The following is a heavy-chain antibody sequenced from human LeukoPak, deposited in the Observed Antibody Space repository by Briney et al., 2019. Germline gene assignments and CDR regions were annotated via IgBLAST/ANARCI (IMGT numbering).Heavy chain of an antibody. Sequence: PGGFLRLSRAGSGFIFNNYAMHWVRQPPGKGLEWVSGISWNSGSIDYADSVKGRFTISRDNAKNSLYLQMNSLRVEDTAFYYCAKDNRRHYTSGPNPDSLHWGQGALVTVSS. V-gene: IGHV3-9*01. CDR2: ISWNSGSI. J-gene: IGHJ4*01. D-gene: IGHD6-19*01. CDR1: GFIFNNYA. CDR3: AKDNRRHYTSGPNPDSLH.